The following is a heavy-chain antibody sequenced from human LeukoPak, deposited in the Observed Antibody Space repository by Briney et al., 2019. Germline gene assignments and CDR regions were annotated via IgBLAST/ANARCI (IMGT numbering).Heavy chain of an antibody. V-gene: IGHV4-34*01. CDR2: INHSGGT. Sequence: SETLSLTCAVYGGSFGAYYWSWIRQPPGKGLEWIGEINHSGGTNYNPSLKSRVTISVDTSKNQFSLKLSSVTAADTAVYYCARGGDYYGSGSYPYYYYYMDVWGKGTTVTVSS. CDR3: ARGGDYYGSGSYPYYYYYMDV. CDR1: GGSFGAYY. J-gene: IGHJ6*03. D-gene: IGHD3-10*01.